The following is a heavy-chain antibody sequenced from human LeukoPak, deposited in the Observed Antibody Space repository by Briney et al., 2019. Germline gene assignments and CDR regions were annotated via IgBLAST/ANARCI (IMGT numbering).Heavy chain of an antibody. J-gene: IGHJ4*02. D-gene: IGHD3-22*01. CDR1: GFTFSSYS. V-gene: IGHV3-21*01. CDR2: ISSSSSYI. CDR3: AGSYDSSGYYAAFDY. Sequence: GGSLRLSCAASGFTFSSYSMNWVRQAPGKGLEWVSFISSSSSYIHYADSVKGRFTISRDNAKNSLYLQMNSLRAEDTAVYYCAGSYDSSGYYAAFDYWGQGTLVTVSS.